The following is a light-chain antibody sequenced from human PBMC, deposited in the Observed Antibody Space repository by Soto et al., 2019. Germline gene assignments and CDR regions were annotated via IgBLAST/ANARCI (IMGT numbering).Light chain of an antibody. V-gene: IGLV2-14*01. J-gene: IGLJ1*01. CDR2: EVS. CDR1: NSDIGAYEY. CDR3: GSYTGSSTRI. Sequence: QSVLTQPASVSGSPGQSIAISCTGTNSDIGAYEYVSWYQQLPGKAPQLIIYEVSNRPSGVSNRFSGSKSGNTASLTISGLQAEDKADYFCGSYTGSSTRIFGTGTKVTVL.